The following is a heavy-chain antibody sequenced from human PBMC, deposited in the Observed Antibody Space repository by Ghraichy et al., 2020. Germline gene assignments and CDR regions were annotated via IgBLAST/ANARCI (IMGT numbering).Heavy chain of an antibody. D-gene: IGHD6-19*01. Sequence: SQTLSHTCIVSGGSISARTYYWGWIRQPPGRGLEWIGSIDYGGIKYYNPPLQHRVTISVDKSKNHFSLKLSSVTAADTAVYYCARGHNGAGNLDSWGQGTVVTVSS. V-gene: IGHV4-39*07. CDR2: IDYGGIK. CDR3: ARGHNGAGNLDS. J-gene: IGHJ4*02. CDR1: GGSISARTYY.